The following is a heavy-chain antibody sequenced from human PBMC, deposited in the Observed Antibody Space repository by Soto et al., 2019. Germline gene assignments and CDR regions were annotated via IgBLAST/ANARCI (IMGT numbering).Heavy chain of an antibody. V-gene: IGHV3-23*01. J-gene: IGHJ4*02. CDR1: GFTFSSYA. CDR3: AKAILRVVHPLVFDY. Sequence: PGGYLRLSCEASGFTFSSYAMNWVRHAPGKGLEWISVISGSGVATYFADSVKGRFVISRDNSKNALYLQMNSLRAEDTAIYYCAKAILRVVHPLVFDYWGQGSLVTVS. D-gene: IGHD3-3*02. CDR2: ISGSGVAT.